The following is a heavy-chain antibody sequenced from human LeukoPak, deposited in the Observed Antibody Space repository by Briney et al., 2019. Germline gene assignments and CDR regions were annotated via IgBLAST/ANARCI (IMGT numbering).Heavy chain of an antibody. V-gene: IGHV1-69*01. CDR1: GGTFSSYA. Sequence: ASVKVSCKASGGTFSSYAISWVRQAPGQRLEWVGGIIPIFGTANYAQKFQGRVTITADESTSTDYMELSSLRSEDTAVYYCAREGVDTAMETYYYYYMDVWGKGTTVTVSS. CDR2: IIPIFGTA. J-gene: IGHJ6*03. D-gene: IGHD5-18*01. CDR3: AREGVDTAMETYYYYYMDV.